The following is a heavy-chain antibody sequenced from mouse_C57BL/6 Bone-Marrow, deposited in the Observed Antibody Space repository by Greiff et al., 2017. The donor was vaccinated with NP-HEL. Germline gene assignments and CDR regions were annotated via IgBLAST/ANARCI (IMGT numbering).Heavy chain of an antibody. CDR3: AHYGSRYYAMDY. J-gene: IGHJ4*01. CDR2: IWRGGST. D-gene: IGHD1-1*01. Sequence: QVQLQQSGPGLVQPSQSLSITCTVSGFSLTSYGVHWVRQSPGKGLEWLGVIWRGGSTDYNAAFMSRLSITKDNSKSQVFYIMNSMQADDTAKYYGAHYGSRYYAMDYWGQGTTVTVSS. CDR1: GFSLTSYG. V-gene: IGHV2-5*01.